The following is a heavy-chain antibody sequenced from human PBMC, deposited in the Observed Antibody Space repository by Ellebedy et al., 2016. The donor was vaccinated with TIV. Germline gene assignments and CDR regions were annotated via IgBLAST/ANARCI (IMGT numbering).Heavy chain of an antibody. CDR1: GFTFSSYT. V-gene: IGHV3-23*01. CDR3: AKGITAAVVEGSLFDP. D-gene: IGHD6-13*01. Sequence: GGSLRLSXAASGFTFSSYTMRWVRQAPGKWLEWVSDISGSGGTTYYADSVKGRFTISRDNSKNTLYLQMNSLRVEDTAVYYCAKGITAAVVEGSLFDPWGQGTLVTVSS. J-gene: IGHJ5*02. CDR2: ISGSGGTT.